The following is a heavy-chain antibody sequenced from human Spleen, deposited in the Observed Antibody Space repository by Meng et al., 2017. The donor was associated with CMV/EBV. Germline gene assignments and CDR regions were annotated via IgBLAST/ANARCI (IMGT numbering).Heavy chain of an antibody. Sequence: CAGSGLTLSNYWMHWVRQAPGKGLVWVSRIDTSGRTTTYADSVKGRFTISRDDAKNTMYLQMNSLRAEDSAVYYCTRATETGYNWFDPWGQGTLVTVSS. CDR1: GLTLSNYW. CDR3: TRATETGYNWFDP. D-gene: IGHD3-9*01. CDR2: IDTSGRTT. J-gene: IGHJ5*02. V-gene: IGHV3-74*03.